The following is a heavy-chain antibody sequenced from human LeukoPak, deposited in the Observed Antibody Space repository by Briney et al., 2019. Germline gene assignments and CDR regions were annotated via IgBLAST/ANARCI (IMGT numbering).Heavy chain of an antibody. CDR3: ARDAYYYGSGSYGAAEYFQH. CDR2: INPNSGDT. J-gene: IGHJ1*01. D-gene: IGHD3-10*01. V-gene: IGHV1-2*02. CDR1: VYTFTGYY. Sequence: ASVKVSCKASVYTFTGYYMHWVRQAPGQGLEWMGWINPNSGDTNYAQKFQGRVTMTRDTSISTAYMELSRLRSDDTAVYYCARDAYYYGSGSYGAAEYFQHWGQGTLVTVSS.